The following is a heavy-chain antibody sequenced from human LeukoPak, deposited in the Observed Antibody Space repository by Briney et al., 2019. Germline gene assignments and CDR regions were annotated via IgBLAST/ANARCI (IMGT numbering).Heavy chain of an antibody. CDR2: IIPIFGIA. D-gene: IGHD4-11*01. Sequence: SVKVSCKASGGTFSSYAISWVRQAPGQGLEWMGRIIPIFGIANYAQKFQGRVTITAEKSTSAAYMELSSLRSEDTAVYYCARSDYSNYQTVWFDPWGQGTLVTVSS. CDR1: GGTFSSYA. V-gene: IGHV1-69*04. J-gene: IGHJ5*02. CDR3: ARSDYSNYQTVWFDP.